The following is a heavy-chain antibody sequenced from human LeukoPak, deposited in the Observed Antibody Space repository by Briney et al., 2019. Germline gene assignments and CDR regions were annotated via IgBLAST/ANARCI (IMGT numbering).Heavy chain of an antibody. J-gene: IGHJ5*02. CDR2: INPNSGGT. Sequence: ASVKVSCKTSGYSFTDYYIHWVRQAPGQGLEWMGWINPNSGGTSSAQKFQGRVTMTRDTSITTVYMEVSWLTSDDTAIYYCARADRLHGGPYLIGPWGQGTLVTVSS. CDR1: GYSFTDYY. CDR3: ARADRLHGGPYLIGP. V-gene: IGHV1-2*02. D-gene: IGHD2-21*01.